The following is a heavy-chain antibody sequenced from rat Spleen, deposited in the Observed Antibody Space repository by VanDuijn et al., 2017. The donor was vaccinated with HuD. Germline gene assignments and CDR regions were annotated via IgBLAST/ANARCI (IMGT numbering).Heavy chain of an antibody. Sequence: EVQLVESDGGLVQPGRSLKLSCAASGFTFRNYGMAWVRQTPTKGLEWVATISTSGSRTYYPDSVKGRFTISRDNAKSSLYLQMNSLKSEDTATYYCARRHYGYTDYFDYWGQGVMVTVSS. J-gene: IGHJ2*01. CDR2: ISTSGSRT. CDR1: GFTFRNYG. D-gene: IGHD1-9*01. CDR3: ARRHYGYTDYFDY. V-gene: IGHV5-29*01.